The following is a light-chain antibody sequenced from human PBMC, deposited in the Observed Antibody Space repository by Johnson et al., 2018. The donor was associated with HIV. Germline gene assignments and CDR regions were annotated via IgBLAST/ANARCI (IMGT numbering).Light chain of an antibody. CDR2: KNN. CDR3: GTWDSSLSALYV. CDR1: SSTIGSNY. Sequence: QSVLTQPPSVSAAPGQKVTISCSGSSSTIGSNYVSWYQLLPGTPPKLLIFKNNKRPSGIPDRFSGSKSGTSATLGITGLQTGDEADYYCGTWDSSLSALYVFGTGTKVTVL. J-gene: IGLJ1*01. V-gene: IGLV1-51*02.